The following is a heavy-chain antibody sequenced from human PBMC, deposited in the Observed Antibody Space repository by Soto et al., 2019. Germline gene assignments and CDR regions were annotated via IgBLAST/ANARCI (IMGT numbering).Heavy chain of an antibody. CDR1: GGSISSSNW. CDR2: IYHSGST. V-gene: IGHV4-4*02. CDR3: ASNPKYYYDSSGSKDY. Sequence: SETLSLTCAVSGGSISSSNWWSWVRQPPGKGLEWIGEIYHSGSTNYNPSLKSRVTISVDKSKNQFSLKLSSVTAADTAVYYCASNPKYYYDSSGSKDYWGQGTLVTVSS. J-gene: IGHJ4*02. D-gene: IGHD3-22*01.